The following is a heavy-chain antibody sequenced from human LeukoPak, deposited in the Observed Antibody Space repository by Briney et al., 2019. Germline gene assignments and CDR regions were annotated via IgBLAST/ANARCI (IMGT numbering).Heavy chain of an antibody. V-gene: IGHV4-59*08. CDR1: GGSISSDY. J-gene: IGHJ4*02. CDR3: ARGLYRYGCSTFDY. Sequence: PSETLSLTCTVSGGSISSDYWSWIRQPPGKGLEWIGYISYSGRTYYNPSLRSRVTISVDTSKNHFSLKLSSVTAADTAVYYCARGLYRYGCSTFDYWGQGTLVTVSS. CDR2: ISYSGRT. D-gene: IGHD2-2*02.